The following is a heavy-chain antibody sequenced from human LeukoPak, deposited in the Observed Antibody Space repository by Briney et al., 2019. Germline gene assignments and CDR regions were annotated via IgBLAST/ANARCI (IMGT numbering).Heavy chain of an antibody. CDR2: IYSGGST. V-gene: IGHV3-66*01. CDR3: ASDARSTPYYYYYGMDV. CDR1: GFTVSSNY. Sequence: PGGSLRLSCAASGFTVSSNYMSWVRQAPGKGLEWVSVIYSGGSTYYADSVKGRFTISRDNSKNTLYLQMNSLRAEDTAVYYCASDARSTPYYYYYGMDVWGQGTTVTVSS. J-gene: IGHJ6*02.